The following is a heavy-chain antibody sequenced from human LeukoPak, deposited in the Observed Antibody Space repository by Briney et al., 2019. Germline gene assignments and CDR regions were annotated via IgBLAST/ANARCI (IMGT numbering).Heavy chain of an antibody. CDR1: GGSISSYY. CDR2: IHYSGST. D-gene: IGHD3-22*01. Sequence: SETLSLTCTVSGGSISSYYWSWIRQPPGKGLEWIAYIHYSGSTNYNPSLKSRVTISGDTSKDQFSLKLSSVTAADTAVYYCARSEYDSSGYYLNAFDIWGQGTMVTVS. J-gene: IGHJ3*02. V-gene: IGHV4-59*01. CDR3: ARSEYDSSGYYLNAFDI.